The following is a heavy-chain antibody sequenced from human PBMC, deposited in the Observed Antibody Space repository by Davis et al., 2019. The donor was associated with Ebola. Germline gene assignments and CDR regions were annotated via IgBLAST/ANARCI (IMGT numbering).Heavy chain of an antibody. Sequence: MPSETLSLTCIVSGASVSGSNYDWSWIRQPPGKGLEWIGYIYNTRTTNYNPSLKSRVTISVDTSKNQLSLKLSYVTAADTAVYFCASGYSGFKTFDYWGQGTLVTVFS. V-gene: IGHV4-61*01. CDR3: ASGYSGFKTFDY. CDR2: IYNTRTT. J-gene: IGHJ4*02. D-gene: IGHD5-12*01. CDR1: GASVSGSNYD.